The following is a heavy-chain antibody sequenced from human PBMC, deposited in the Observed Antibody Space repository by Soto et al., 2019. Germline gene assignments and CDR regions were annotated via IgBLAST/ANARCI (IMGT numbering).Heavy chain of an antibody. J-gene: IGHJ4*02. V-gene: IGHV2-70*01. Sequence: SGPTLVNPTQTLTLTCTFSGFSLSTSGMCVSWIRQPPGKALEWLALIDWDDDKYYSTSLKTRLTISKDTPKNQVVLTMTNMDPVDTATYYCARIRYDYVWGSYRIFDYWGQGTLVTVSS. D-gene: IGHD3-16*02. CDR1: GFSLSTSGMC. CDR2: IDWDDDK. CDR3: ARIRYDYVWGSYRIFDY.